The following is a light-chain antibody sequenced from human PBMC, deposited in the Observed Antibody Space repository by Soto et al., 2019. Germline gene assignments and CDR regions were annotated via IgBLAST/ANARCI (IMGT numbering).Light chain of an antibody. V-gene: IGLV2-8*01. J-gene: IGLJ2*01. Sequence: QSVLTQPPSASGALGQSVTLSCTGTSRDLGGYNYVSWRQQHPGKAPKVMIYEVTKRPPGVPDRFSGSKSGNTASLTVSGLQAEDEADYYCSSFAGGGNPVLLGGGTKLTVL. CDR1: SRDLGGYNY. CDR2: EVT. CDR3: SSFAGGGNPVL.